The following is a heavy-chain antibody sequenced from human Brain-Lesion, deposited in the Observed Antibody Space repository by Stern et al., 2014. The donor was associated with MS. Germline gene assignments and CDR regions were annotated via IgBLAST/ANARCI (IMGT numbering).Heavy chain of an antibody. CDR2: IFNSGST. Sequence: VQLVESGPGLVKPSQTLSLSCTVSGGSISSGGYYWSWIRQPAGKGLEWIGRIFNSGSTSYNPSLKGRSTISIDPPKNQFPLRLTPMTAADTAVYYCARGRVVPGFQYYATDVWGQGTTVIVSS. D-gene: IGHD2-2*01. CDR1: GGSISSGGYY. V-gene: IGHV4-61*02. J-gene: IGHJ6*02. CDR3: ARGRVVPGFQYYATDV.